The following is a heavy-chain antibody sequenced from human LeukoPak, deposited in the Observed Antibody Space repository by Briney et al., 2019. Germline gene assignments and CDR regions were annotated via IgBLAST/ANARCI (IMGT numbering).Heavy chain of an antibody. J-gene: IGHJ4*02. Sequence: GASGKVSCKASGYTFTSYDINWVRQATGQGLEWMGWMNPNSGNTGYAQKFQGRVTITRNTSISTAYMELSSLRSEDTAVYYCARAVGYSYGLDYWGQGTLVTVSS. CDR1: GYTFTSYD. V-gene: IGHV1-8*01. D-gene: IGHD5-18*01. CDR3: ARAVGYSYGLDY. CDR2: MNPNSGNT.